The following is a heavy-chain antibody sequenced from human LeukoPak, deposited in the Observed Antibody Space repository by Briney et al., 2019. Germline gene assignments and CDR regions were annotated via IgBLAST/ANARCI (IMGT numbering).Heavy chain of an antibody. CDR2: IWSDGTNR. CDR3: AKDAQRGFDYSNSLEY. V-gene: IGHV3-33*06. J-gene: IGHJ4*02. CDR1: GFTFSHFG. Sequence: GGSMRLSCAASGFTFSHFGFHWVRRAPGKGLEWVAVIWSDGTNRYYGDSVKGRFIIQRDDSQKTVYLQMNRLRAEDTAIYYCAKDAQRGFDYSNSLEYWGRGSLVTVSS. D-gene: IGHD4-11*01.